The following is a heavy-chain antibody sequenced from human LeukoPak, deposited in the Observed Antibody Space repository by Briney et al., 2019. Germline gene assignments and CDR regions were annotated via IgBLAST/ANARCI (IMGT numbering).Heavy chain of an antibody. CDR3: AKSHGYCSGGSCYLFDY. Sequence: GRSLRLFCAASGFTFSSYGMHWVRQAPGKGLEWVAVISYDGSNKYYADSVKGRFTISRDNSKNTLYLQMNSLRAEDTAVYYCAKSHGYCSGGSCYLFDYWGQGTLVTVSS. CDR1: GFTFSSYG. V-gene: IGHV3-30*18. J-gene: IGHJ4*02. CDR2: ISYDGSNK. D-gene: IGHD2-15*01.